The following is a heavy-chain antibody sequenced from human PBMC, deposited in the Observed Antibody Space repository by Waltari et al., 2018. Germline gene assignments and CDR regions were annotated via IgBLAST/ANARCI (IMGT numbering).Heavy chain of an antibody. D-gene: IGHD1-20*01. CDR3: ARDTPAPRITGATSVDY. J-gene: IGHJ4*02. CDR1: GYSIGSGYY. Sequence: QVQLQESGPGLVKPSETLSLTCSVPGYSIGSGYYWGWVRQPPGKGLEWIGSIYHSGITFYNPSLKSRVTISVDTSKNQFSLKLSSVTAADTAVYYCARDTPAPRITGATSVDYWGQGTLVTVSS. V-gene: IGHV4-38-2*02. CDR2: IYHSGIT.